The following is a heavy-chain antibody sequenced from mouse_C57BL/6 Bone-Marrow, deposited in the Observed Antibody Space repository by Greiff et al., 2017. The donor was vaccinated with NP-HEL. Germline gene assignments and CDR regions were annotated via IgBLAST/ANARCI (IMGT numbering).Heavy chain of an antibody. CDR2: INPSSGYT. J-gene: IGHJ4*01. Sequence: QFHLPPSWPALSHPGASVPLSCPASFYTFTRYWMHWVHPMPGPGLAWIGYINPSSGYTKYNQTFKDKATLTADKSSSTAYMQLSSLTYEDSAVYYCASEVYYYGSSLYAMDYWGQGTSVTVSS. CDR3: ASEVYYYGSSLYAMDY. V-gene: IGHV1-7*01. D-gene: IGHD1-1*01. CDR1: FYTFTRYW.